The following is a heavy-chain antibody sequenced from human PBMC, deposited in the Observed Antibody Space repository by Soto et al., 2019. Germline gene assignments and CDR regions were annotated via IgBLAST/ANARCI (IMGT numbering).Heavy chain of an antibody. J-gene: IGHJ4*02. CDR1: GGTFSRHA. Sequence: QVQLVQSGNEVRKPWSSVKVSCKASGGTFSRHAISWVRQAPGQGLEWMGGIIPIFGTANHAKKFQGRVTMIAEEFTSTVYLELSSLRSEDTAMYYCARGWGYDSNDYYYAYWGQGTLVIVSS. CDR3: ARGWGYDSNDYYYAY. V-gene: IGHV1-69*01. CDR2: IIPIFGTA. D-gene: IGHD3-22*01.